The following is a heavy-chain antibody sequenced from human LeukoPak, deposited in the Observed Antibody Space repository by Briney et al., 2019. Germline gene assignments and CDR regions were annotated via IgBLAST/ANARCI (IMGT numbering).Heavy chain of an antibody. CDR2: IYIGDSDT. J-gene: IGHJ4*02. D-gene: IGHD3-10*01. V-gene: IGHV5-51*01. Sequence: GESLKISCKGSGYSFTSYWIGWVRQMPGKGLEWTGIIYIGDSDTRYSPSFQGQVTISADKSISTAYLQWNSLKASDTAMYYCATFSLSYSNCFDYWGQGTLVSVSS. CDR3: ATFSLSYSNCFDY. CDR1: GYSFTSYW.